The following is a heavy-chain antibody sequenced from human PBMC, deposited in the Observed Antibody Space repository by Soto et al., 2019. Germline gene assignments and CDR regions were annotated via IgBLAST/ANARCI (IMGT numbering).Heavy chain of an antibody. CDR2: MSAYNGNT. Sequence: GASVKVSCKASGYTFTSYGIIWVRPPPRQGLEWMGWMSAYNGNTNYAQKLQGRVTMTTDTSTSTAYMELRSLRSDDTAVYYCAIPMGGLRGWFDPWGQGTLVTVSS. J-gene: IGHJ5*02. V-gene: IGHV1-18*04. CDR1: GYTFTSYG. D-gene: IGHD3-16*01. CDR3: AIPMGGLRGWFDP.